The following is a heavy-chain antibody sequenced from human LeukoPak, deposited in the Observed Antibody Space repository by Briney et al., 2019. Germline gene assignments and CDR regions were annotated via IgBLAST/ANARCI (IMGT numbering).Heavy chain of an antibody. V-gene: IGHV4-34*01. J-gene: IGHJ6*03. CDR2: INHSGST. CDR3: ARGAATINYYYYYYMDV. Sequence: SETLSLTCAVYGGSFSGYYWSWIRQPPGKGLEWIGEINHSGSTNYNPSLKSRVTISVDTSKNQFSLKLSSVTAADTAVYYCARGAATINYYYYYYMDVWGKGTTVTISS. CDR1: GGSFSGYY. D-gene: IGHD5-24*01.